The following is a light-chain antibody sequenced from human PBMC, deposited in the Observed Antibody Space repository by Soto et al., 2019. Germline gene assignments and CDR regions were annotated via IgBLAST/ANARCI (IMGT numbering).Light chain of an antibody. V-gene: IGLV1-44*01. J-gene: IGLJ1*01. Sequence: QSVLTQPPSASGTPGQRVTISCSGSGSNIGNNPVTWYQQISGTAPKLLIYTNNQRPSGVPDRFSGSKSGTSASLAISGLQSEDEADYYCAAWDDSLSGFYVFGSGTKLTVL. CDR1: GSNIGNNP. CDR2: TNN. CDR3: AAWDDSLSGFYV.